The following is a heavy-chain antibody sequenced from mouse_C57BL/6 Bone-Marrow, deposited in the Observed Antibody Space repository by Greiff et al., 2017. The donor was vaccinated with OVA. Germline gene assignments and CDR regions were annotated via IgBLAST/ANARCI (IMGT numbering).Heavy chain of an antibody. D-gene: IGHD4-1*01. CDR2: ISYDGSN. J-gene: IGHJ1*03. CDR1: GYSITSGYY. CDR3: ARELVYWYFDV. Sequence: ESGPGLVKPSQSLSLTCSVTGYSITSGYYWNWIRQFPGNNLEWMGYISYDGSNNYNPSLKNRISITRDTSKNQFFLKLNSVTTEDTATYYCARELVYWYFDVWGTGTTVTVSS. V-gene: IGHV3-6*01.